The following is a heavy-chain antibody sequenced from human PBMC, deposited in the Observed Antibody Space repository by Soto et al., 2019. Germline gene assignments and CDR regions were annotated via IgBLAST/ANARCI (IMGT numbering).Heavy chain of an antibody. CDR3: AKDVYSSGYYGPDYYYYGMDV. D-gene: IGHD3-22*01. CDR2: ISYDGSSK. CDR1: GFTFSSYG. V-gene: IGHV3-30*18. J-gene: IGHJ6*02. Sequence: PGESLKISCAASGFTFSSYGMHWVRQAPGKGLEWVAVISYDGSSKYYADSVKGRFTISRDNSKNTLYLQMNSLRAEDTAVYYCAKDVYSSGYYGPDYYYYGMDVWGQGTTVTVS.